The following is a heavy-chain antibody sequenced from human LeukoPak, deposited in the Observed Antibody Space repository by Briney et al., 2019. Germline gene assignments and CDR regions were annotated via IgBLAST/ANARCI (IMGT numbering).Heavy chain of an antibody. D-gene: IGHD6-19*01. V-gene: IGHV3-33*01. CDR2: IWYDGSNK. CDR3: ARDRSSGWYRDDAFDI. CDR1: GFTFSSYG. J-gene: IGHJ3*02. Sequence: PGGSLRLSCAASGFTFSSYGMHWVRQAPGKGLEWVAVIWYDGSNKYYADSVKGRFTISRDNSKNTLYLQMNSLRAEDTAVYYCARDRSSGWYRDDAFDIWGQGTMVTVSS.